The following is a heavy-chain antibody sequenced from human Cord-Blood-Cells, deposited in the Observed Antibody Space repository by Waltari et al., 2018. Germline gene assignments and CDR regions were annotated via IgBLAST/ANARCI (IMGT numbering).Heavy chain of an antibody. J-gene: IGHJ4*02. V-gene: IGHV3-23*01. CDR2: ISGSGGST. D-gene: IGHD3-3*01. CDR3: AKDPGLRFLEWLLDY. Sequence: EVQLLASGGGLVQPGGSLSLSCAASGFTFSSYAMSWVRQAPGKGLEWVSAISGSGGSTYYADSVKGRFTISRDNSKNTLYLQMNSLRAEDTAVYYCAKDPGLRFLEWLLDYWGQGTLVTVSS. CDR1: GFTFSSYA.